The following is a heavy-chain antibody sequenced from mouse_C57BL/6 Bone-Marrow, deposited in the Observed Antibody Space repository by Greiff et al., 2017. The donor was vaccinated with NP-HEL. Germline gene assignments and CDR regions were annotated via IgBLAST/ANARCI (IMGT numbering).Heavy chain of an antibody. CDR1: GYTFTGYW. CDR3: ARSGAYGNYRYWYFDV. Sequence: QVQLQQSGAELMKPGASVKLSCKATGYTFTGYWIDWVKQRPGHGLEWIGEILPGSGSTNYNEKFKGKATFTADTSSNTAYMQLSSLTTEDSAIYYCARSGAYGNYRYWYFDVWGTGTTVTVSS. V-gene: IGHV1-9*01. D-gene: IGHD2-1*01. J-gene: IGHJ1*03. CDR2: ILPGSGST.